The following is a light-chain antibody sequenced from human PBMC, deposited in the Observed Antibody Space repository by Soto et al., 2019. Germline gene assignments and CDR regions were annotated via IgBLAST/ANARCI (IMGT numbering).Light chain of an antibody. V-gene: IGKV1-5*03. Sequence: DIQMTQSPSTLSASVGDRVTITCRASQSISSWLAWYQQKPGKARKLLIYKASSLESGVPSRFSGSGSGTEFTLTICSLQPDDFATYYCQQYGTFGQGTKLEIK. CDR3: QQYGT. J-gene: IGKJ2*01. CDR2: KAS. CDR1: QSISSW.